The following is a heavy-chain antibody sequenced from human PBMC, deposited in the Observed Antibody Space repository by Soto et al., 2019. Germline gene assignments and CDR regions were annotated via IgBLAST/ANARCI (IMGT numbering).Heavy chain of an antibody. D-gene: IGHD2-2*01. Sequence: GGSLRLSCAASGFTFSNFGMHWVRQAPGKGLEWVAFVQSDESSRYFGDSVKGRFTISRDNFKNTVYLQVNSLGADDTAVYYCAREASTRQIHAFEIWGPGTMVTVSS. V-gene: IGHV3-30*02. CDR3: AREASTRQIHAFEI. CDR1: GFTFSNFG. CDR2: VQSDESSR. J-gene: IGHJ3*02.